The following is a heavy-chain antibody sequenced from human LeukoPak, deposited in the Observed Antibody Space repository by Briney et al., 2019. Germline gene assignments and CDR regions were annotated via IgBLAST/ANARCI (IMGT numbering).Heavy chain of an antibody. J-gene: IGHJ4*02. CDR2: INHSGST. CDR1: GGSFSGYY. CDR3: ARDHYGYFFDY. D-gene: IGHD5-18*01. V-gene: IGHV4-34*01. Sequence: SETLSLTCAVYGGSFSGYYWSWIRQPPGKGLEWIGEINHSGSTNYNPSLKSRVTISVDTSKNQFSLKLSSVTAADTAVYYCARDHYGYFFDYWGQGTLVTVSS.